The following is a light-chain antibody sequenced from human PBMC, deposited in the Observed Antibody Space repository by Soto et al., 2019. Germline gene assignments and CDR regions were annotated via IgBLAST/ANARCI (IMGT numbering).Light chain of an antibody. V-gene: IGKV3-11*01. CDR3: QQRSNWPPLT. Sequence: ENVFTQSPATLSLSPGGRATLSCRASQSVSSYLAWYQQKPGQAPRLLIYDASNRATGIPARFSGSGSGTDFTLTISSLEPEDFAVYYCQQRSNWPPLTFGGGTKVDI. CDR1: QSVSSY. J-gene: IGKJ4*01. CDR2: DAS.